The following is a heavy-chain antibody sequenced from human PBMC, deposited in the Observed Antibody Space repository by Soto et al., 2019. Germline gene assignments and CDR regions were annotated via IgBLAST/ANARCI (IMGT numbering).Heavy chain of an antibody. CDR2: FYYSGNT. V-gene: IGHV4-31*03. D-gene: IGHD1-26*01. CDR3: ARAMGAINFFVY. Sequence: QVQLQESGPGLVKPSQTLSLTCTVSGGSIRSGGYYWSWIRQHPGKGLEWIGYFYYSGNTYYNPSLKRRLTISGDTSKNQFSLNLSSVTAADTSVYYCARAMGAINFFVYWGQGTLVTVSS. CDR1: GGSIRSGGYY. J-gene: IGHJ4*02.